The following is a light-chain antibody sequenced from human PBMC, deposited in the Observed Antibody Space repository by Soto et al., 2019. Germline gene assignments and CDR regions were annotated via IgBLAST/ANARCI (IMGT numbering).Light chain of an antibody. CDR3: QQYYGLPPLT. J-gene: IGKJ5*01. Sequence: DIQMTQSPSSLSASVGDRVTITCRASQRIDIYLNWYQQKPGKAPNLLIYHASKLAKGVTSRFSGSGSGTDFSFIITSLQREDLATYYCQQYYGLPPLTFGQGTRLEIK. CDR2: HAS. CDR1: QRIDIY. V-gene: IGKV1-33*01.